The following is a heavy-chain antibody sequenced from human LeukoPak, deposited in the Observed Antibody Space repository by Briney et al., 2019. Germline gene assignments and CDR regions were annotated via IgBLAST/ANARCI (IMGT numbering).Heavy chain of an antibody. J-gene: IGHJ4*02. CDR2: IYPGDSDT. D-gene: IGHD2-2*02. CDR3: ARFSGYCSSTSCYTRKPFDY. CDR1: GYSFTSYW. Sequence: GESLKISCTGSGYSFTSYWIGWVRQMPGKGLEWMGIIYPGDSDTRYSPSFQGQVTISADKSISTAYLQWSSLKASDTAMYYCARFSGYCSSTSCYTRKPFDYWGQGTLVTVSS. V-gene: IGHV5-51*01.